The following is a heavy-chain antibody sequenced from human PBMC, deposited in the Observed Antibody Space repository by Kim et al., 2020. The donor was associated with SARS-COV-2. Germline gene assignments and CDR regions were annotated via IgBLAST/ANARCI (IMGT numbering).Heavy chain of an antibody. CDR1: GYTFTGYY. CDR2: INPNSGGT. CDR3: ARDGPGYCSSTSCYYYYYYGMDV. V-gene: IGHV1-2*02. Sequence: ASVKVSCKASGYTFTGYYMHWVRQAPGQGLEWMGWINPNSGGTNYAQKFQGRVTMTRDTSISTAYMELSRLRSDDTAVYYCARDGPGYCSSTSCYYYYYYGMDVWGQGTTVPVSS. J-gene: IGHJ6*02. D-gene: IGHD2-2*01.